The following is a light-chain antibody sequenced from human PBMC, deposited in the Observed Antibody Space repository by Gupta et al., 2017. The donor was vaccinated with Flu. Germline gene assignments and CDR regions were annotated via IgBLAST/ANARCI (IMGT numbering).Light chain of an antibody. V-gene: IGKV1-39*01. J-gene: IGKJ4*01. CDR2: AAS. Sequence: DRQMTHSPSSLSASVGDRVTITCRASQSISSYLNWYQQKPGKAPKLLIYAASSVQSGVPSRFSGSGSGTDFTLTISRLQPEDFATYYCLEADSTPPTFGGGTKVEIK. CDR3: LEADSTPPT. CDR1: QSISSY.